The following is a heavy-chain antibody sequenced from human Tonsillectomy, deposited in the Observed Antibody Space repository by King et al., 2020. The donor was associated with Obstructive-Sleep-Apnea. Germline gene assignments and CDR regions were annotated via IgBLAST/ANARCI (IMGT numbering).Heavy chain of an antibody. J-gene: IGHJ4*02. CDR3: ARVAEGAVGGGYAFDN. Sequence: QLQESGPGLVKPSQTLSLTCTVSGGSINSGGYYWSWIRQNPGKGLEWIGYIYYSGSTHSNPSLKSRATISRDASKNQFSLKLSSVTAAETAVYYCARVAEGAVGGGYAFDNWGQGTLVTVSS. V-gene: IGHV4-31*03. CDR2: IYYSGST. CDR1: GGSINSGGYY. D-gene: IGHD2-15*01.